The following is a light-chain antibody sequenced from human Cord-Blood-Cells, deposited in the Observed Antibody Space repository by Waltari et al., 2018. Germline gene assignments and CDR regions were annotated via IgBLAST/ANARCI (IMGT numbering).Light chain of an antibody. CDR2: LEGSGSY. CDR1: SGHSSYI. V-gene: IGLV4-60*03. Sequence: QPVLTQSSSASASLGSSVKLTCTLSSGHSSYIIAWHQQQPGKAPRYLMKLEGSGSYNKGSGVPDRFSGSSSGADRYLTISDLQSEDEADYYCETWDSNTRVCGGGTKLTVL. J-gene: IGLJ3*02. CDR3: ETWDSNTRV.